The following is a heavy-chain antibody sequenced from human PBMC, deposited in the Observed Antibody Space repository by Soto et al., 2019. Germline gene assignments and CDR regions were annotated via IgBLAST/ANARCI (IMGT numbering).Heavy chain of an antibody. CDR2: ISGSGGST. Sequence: GGSLRLSCAASGFTFSSYAMSWVRQAPGKGLEWVSAISGSGGSTYYADSVRGRFTISRDNSKNTLYLQMNSLRAEDTAVYYCAKDPKQWLGREYYFDYWGQGTLVTVS. D-gene: IGHD6-19*01. CDR3: AKDPKQWLGREYYFDY. V-gene: IGHV3-23*01. CDR1: GFTFSSYA. J-gene: IGHJ4*02.